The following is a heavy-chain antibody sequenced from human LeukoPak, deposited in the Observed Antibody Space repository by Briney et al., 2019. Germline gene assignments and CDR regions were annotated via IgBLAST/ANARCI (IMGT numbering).Heavy chain of an antibody. V-gene: IGHV4-61*02. Sequence: SQTLSLTCTVSGGSTSSGSYYWSWIRQPAGKGLEWIGRIYTSGSTNYNPSLKSRVTISVDTSKNQFSLKLSSVTAADTAVYYCAIQATPAEVYGMDVWGQGTTVTVSS. J-gene: IGHJ6*02. CDR2: IYTSGST. CDR3: AIQATPAEVYGMDV. CDR1: GGSTSSGSYY.